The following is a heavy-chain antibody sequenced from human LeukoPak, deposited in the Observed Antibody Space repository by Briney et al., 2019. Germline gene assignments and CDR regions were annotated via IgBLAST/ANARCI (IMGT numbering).Heavy chain of an antibody. CDR2: ISGSGGST. D-gene: IGHD5-12*01. Sequence: PGGSLRLSCAASGFTFSSYAMSWVRQAPGKGLEWVSAISGSGGSTYYADSVKGRFTISRDNSKNTLYLQMNSLRAEDTAVYYCAKVPDSGYDTAPFDYWGQGTLVTVSS. V-gene: IGHV3-23*01. CDR1: GFTFSSYA. J-gene: IGHJ4*02. CDR3: AKVPDSGYDTAPFDY.